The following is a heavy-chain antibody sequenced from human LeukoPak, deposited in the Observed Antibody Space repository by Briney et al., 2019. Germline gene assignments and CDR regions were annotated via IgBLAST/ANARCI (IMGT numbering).Heavy chain of an antibody. CDR2: IRGGGET. CDR3: SKASWVSNAVAVW. Sequence: GGSLRLSCAASGFSFSAYAMSWVRQAPGRGPEWVSGIRGGGETVYADSVKGGITLSTDDSRNTGNRQMNNLSVVDTPISYCSKASWVSNAVAVWGGQGTQVTVSS. J-gene: IGHJ4*02. D-gene: IGHD1-1*01. V-gene: IGHV3-23*01. CDR1: GFSFSAYA.